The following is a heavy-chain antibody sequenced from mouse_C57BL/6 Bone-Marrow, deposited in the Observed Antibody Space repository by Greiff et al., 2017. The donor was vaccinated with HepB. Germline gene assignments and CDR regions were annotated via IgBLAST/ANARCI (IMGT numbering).Heavy chain of an antibody. D-gene: IGHD1-1*01. CDR3: ARPLITTDAMDY. J-gene: IGHJ4*01. Sequence: QVQLQQSGPELVKPGASVKISCKASGYAFSSSWMNWVKQRPGKGLEWIGRIYPGDGDTNYNGKFKGKATMTADKSSSTAYMQHSSLTSEDSAVYFCARPLITTDAMDYWGQGTSVTVSS. CDR1: GYAFSSSW. V-gene: IGHV1-82*01. CDR2: IYPGDGDT.